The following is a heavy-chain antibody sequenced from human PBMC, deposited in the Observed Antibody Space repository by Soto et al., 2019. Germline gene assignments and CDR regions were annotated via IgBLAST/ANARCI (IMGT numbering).Heavy chain of an antibody. D-gene: IGHD2-8*01. CDR1: GFSVSDNY. V-gene: IGHV3-66*01. Sequence: EVQLVESGGGLVQPGGSLRLSCAASGFSVSDNYMSWVRQAPGKGLEWISVIYSSGDTYYADSVKGRLTISRDNSRNTLYLQIKDLRVEDTAIYDCARDQGYGRGVSFDPWGQGIPVTVSS. J-gene: IGHJ5*02. CDR3: ARDQGYGRGVSFDP. CDR2: IYSSGDT.